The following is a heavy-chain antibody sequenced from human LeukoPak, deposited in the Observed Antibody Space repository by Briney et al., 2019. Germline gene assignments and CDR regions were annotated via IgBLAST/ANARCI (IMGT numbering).Heavy chain of an antibody. V-gene: IGHV5-51*01. CDR3: ARQPLVRDCGGDCEFDY. CDR2: IYPGDSNT. J-gene: IGHJ4*02. CDR1: GYSFSNYW. Sequence: GESLKISCKGSGYSFSNYWIGWVGQMPGKGLEWMGIIYPGDSNTRYSPSFQGQVTISADKSISTAYLQWTSLKASDTAIYYCARQPLVRDCGGDCEFDYWGQGTRVSVSS. D-gene: IGHD2-21*02.